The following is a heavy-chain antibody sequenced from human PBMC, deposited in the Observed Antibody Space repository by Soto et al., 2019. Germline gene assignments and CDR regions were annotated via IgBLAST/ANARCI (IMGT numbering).Heavy chain of an antibody. CDR3: ARDHEWSDCSSTICTDNWFDP. D-gene: IGHD2-2*01. V-gene: IGHV1-18*01. CDR2: ISAYNGNT. CDR1: GYTFTSYG. J-gene: IGHJ5*02. Sequence: QVQLVQSGAEVKKPGASVKVSCKASGYTFTSYGISWVRQAPGQGLEWMGWISAYNGNTNYAQKLQGRVTMTTDTSTSTAYMELRSLRSDDTAVYYCARDHEWSDCSSTICTDNWFDPWGQGTLVTVSS.